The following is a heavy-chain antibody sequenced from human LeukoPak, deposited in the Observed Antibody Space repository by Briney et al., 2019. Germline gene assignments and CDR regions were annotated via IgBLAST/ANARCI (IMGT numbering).Heavy chain of an antibody. CDR2: IKEDGSVK. CDR3: AREDDNRRGCEY. V-gene: IGHV3-7*05. CDR1: GFAFSSHW. J-gene: IGHJ4*02. Sequence: GGSLRLSCEASGFAFSSHWMTWVRRAPGQGLEWVANIKEDGSVKHYAESVKGGVTIFRDKAKSTLYIQMNSLRDEDTALYYCAREDDNRRGCEYWGQGTPVTVS. D-gene: IGHD6-19*01.